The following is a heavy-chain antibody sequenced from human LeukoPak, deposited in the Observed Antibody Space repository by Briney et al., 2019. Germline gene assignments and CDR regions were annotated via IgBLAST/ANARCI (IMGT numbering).Heavy chain of an antibody. CDR1: GGSISSYY. CDR2: IYHSGST. J-gene: IGHJ4*02. D-gene: IGHD6-6*01. V-gene: IGHV4-38-2*02. Sequence: SETLSLTCTVSGGSISSYYWSWIRQPPGKGLEWIGSIYHSGSTYYNPSLKSRVTISVDTSKNQFSLKLSSVTAADTAVYYCARDPTYSSSSNYFDYWGQGTLVTVSS. CDR3: ARDPTYSSSSNYFDY.